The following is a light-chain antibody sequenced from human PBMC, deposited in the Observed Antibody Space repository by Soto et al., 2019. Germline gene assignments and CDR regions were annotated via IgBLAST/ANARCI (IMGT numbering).Light chain of an antibody. J-gene: IGKJ1*01. CDR2: AAS. CDR1: QSISSY. CDR3: QQSYSTPAT. V-gene: IGKV1-39*01. Sequence: DILMTQSPSSLSATVGDRVTITYRASQSISSYLNWYQQKPGKAPKLLIYAASSLQSGVPSRFSGSGSGTDFTLTISSLQPEDFATYYCQQSYSTPATFGQGTKVDIK.